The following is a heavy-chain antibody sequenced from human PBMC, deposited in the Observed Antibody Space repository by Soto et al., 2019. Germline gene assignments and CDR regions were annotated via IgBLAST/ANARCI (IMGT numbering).Heavy chain of an antibody. D-gene: IGHD6-19*01. CDR3: AKGDALAGRFDY. J-gene: IGHJ4*02. CDR1: GFTFSSYA. CDR2: ISGSGGRK. Sequence: EVQLLESGGGLVQPGGSLRLSCAASGFTFSSYAMSWVRQAPGKGLEWVSAISGSGGRKYYADALKGRFTISRDNSKNTLYLQMNSPRAEDPAVYSCAKGDALAGRFDYWCQGTLVTVSS. V-gene: IGHV3-23*01.